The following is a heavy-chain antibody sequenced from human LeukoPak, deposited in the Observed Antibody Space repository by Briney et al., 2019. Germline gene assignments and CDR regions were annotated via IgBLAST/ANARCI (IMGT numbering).Heavy chain of an antibody. CDR3: ARESGDSGSWYDL. V-gene: IGHV4-61*01. J-gene: IGHJ5*02. CDR2: IYYSGST. D-gene: IGHD6-13*01. Sequence: SETLSLTCTVSGGSISSNTYYWSWIRQPPGKGLEWIGYIYYSGSTNYNPSLKSRVTISVDTSKNQFSLKLSSVTAADTAVYYCARESGDSGSWYDLWGQGTLVTVTS. CDR1: GGSISSNTYY.